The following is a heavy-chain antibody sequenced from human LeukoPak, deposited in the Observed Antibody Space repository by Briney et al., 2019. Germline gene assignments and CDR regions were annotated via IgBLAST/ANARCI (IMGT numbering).Heavy chain of an antibody. CDR3: ARGPGWAARVKYYFDY. D-gene: IGHD6-6*01. J-gene: IGHJ4*02. CDR2: ISDSGGGT. V-gene: IGHV3-23*01. Sequence: PGGSLRLSCAASGFTFSSYAMSWVRQASGKGLEWVSTISDSGGGTLYADSVKGRFTISRDNSKNSLYLQMNSLRAEDTAVYYCARGPGWAARVKYYFDYWGQGTLVTVSS. CDR1: GFTFSSYA.